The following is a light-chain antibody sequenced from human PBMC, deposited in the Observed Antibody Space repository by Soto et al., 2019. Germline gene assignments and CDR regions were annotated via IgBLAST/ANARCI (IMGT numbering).Light chain of an antibody. CDR2: STS. CDR1: QSISSY. Sequence: DIQLTQSPSSLGASVGDRVTITCRASQSISSYLSWYQQKPGNAPKLLIYSTSYLQSGVPSRFSGSGSGTYFTLTIDSVQPEDFATYYCQHSYHIFALTFGGGTKVAIK. J-gene: IGKJ4*01. V-gene: IGKV1-39*01. CDR3: QHSYHIFALT.